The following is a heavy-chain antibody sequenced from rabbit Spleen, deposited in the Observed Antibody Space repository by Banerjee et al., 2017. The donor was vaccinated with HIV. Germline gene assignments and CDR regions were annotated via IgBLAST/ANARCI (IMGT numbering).Heavy chain of an antibody. D-gene: IGHD6-1*01. V-gene: IGHV1S40*01. CDR2: IRTGTSANT. CDR1: GIDFSSTYY. CDR3: ARSDNGDAYGLDL. J-gene: IGHJ4*01. Sequence: QSLEESGGDLVKPGASLTLTCTASGIDFSSTYYMCWVRQALGRGLEWIACIRTGTSANTWYASWAKGRFTISKTSSTAVTLQMTSLTVADTATYFCARSDNGDAYGLDLWGQGTLVTVS.